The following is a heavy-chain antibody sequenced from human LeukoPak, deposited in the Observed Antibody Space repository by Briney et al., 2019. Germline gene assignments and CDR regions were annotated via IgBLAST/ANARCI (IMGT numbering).Heavy chain of an antibody. CDR2: ISYDGTNK. Sequence: GGSLRLSCAASGFTFSSYAMHWVRQAPGKGLEWVAVISYDGTNKYYADSVKGRFTISRDNSKNTLHLQMNSLRADDTAVYYCAGGLGTNACFDYWGQGTLVTVSS. J-gene: IGHJ4*02. V-gene: IGHV3-30*04. CDR1: GFTFSSYA. D-gene: IGHD7-27*01. CDR3: AGGLGTNACFDY.